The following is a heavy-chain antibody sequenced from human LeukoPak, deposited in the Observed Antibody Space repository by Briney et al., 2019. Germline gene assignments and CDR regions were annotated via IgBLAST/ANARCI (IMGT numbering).Heavy chain of an antibody. J-gene: IGHJ4*02. D-gene: IGHD2-15*01. V-gene: IGHV3-23*01. CDR1: KFTFSNYG. Sequence: PGGSLRLSCTASKFTFSNYGMQWVRQAPGKGLEWVSAISNNGGYTYYADSVQGRFTISRDNSKSTLCLQMNSLRAEDTAVYYCAKQLGYCSDGSCYFPYWGQGTLVTVSS. CDR3: AKQLGYCSDGSCYFPY. CDR2: ISNNGGYT.